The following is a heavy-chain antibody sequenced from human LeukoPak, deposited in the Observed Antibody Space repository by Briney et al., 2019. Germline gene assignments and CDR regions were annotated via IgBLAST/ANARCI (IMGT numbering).Heavy chain of an antibody. CDR2: IIPILGIA. CDR3: AREVSIVVVTANWFDP. V-gene: IGHV1-69*04. CDR1: GGTFSSYA. J-gene: IGHJ5*02. D-gene: IGHD2-21*02. Sequence: ASVKVSCKASGGTFSSYAISWVRQAPGQGPEWMGRIIPILGIANYAQKFQGRVTITADKSTSTAYMELSSLRSEDTAVYYCAREVSIVVVTANWFDPWGQGTLVTVSS.